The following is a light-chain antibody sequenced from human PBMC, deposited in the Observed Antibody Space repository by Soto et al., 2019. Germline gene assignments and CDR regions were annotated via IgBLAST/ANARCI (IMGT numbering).Light chain of an antibody. J-gene: IGLJ1*01. CDR2: DVN. CDR3: SSYTSSSTRV. CDR1: SSDVGDYND. Sequence: QSALTQPASVSGSPGQSITISCTGTSSDVGDYNDVSWYQQHPGKAPKLMIFDVNNLPSGVSNLFSGSKSGNTASLTISWLQAEDEADYYCSSYTSSSTRVFGTGTKLTVL. V-gene: IGLV2-14*01.